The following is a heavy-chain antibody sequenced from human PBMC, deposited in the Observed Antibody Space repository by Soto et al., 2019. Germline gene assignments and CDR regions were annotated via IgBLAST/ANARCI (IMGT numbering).Heavy chain of an antibody. CDR2: INPNSGGT. D-gene: IGHD6-13*01. J-gene: IGHJ3*02. CDR3: ARDSYSSSWYFPSFFAFDI. Sequence: ASVKVSCKASGYTFTGYYMHWVRQAPGQGLEWMGWINPNSGGTNYAQKFQGRVTMTRDTSISTAYMELSRLRSDDTAVYYCARDSYSSSWYFPSFFAFDIWGQGTMVTVSS. V-gene: IGHV1-2*02. CDR1: GYTFTGYY.